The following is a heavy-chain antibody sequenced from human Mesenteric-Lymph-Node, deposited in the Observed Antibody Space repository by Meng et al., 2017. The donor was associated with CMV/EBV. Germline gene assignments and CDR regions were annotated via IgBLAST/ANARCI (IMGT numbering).Heavy chain of an antibody. CDR1: GGSFSGYY. J-gene: IGHJ4*02. V-gene: IGHV4-34*01. CDR3: ARGFSYDILTGYFDY. CDR2: INHSGST. Sequence: QVQVHRWGAGLLKPSETLAVTCAVFGGSFSGYYCDWIRQSPEKGLEWIGEINHSGSTTYNPSFTSRIIISVATSTNQISLNMSSVTAADTAVYYCARGFSYDILTGYFDYWGQGALVTVSS. D-gene: IGHD3-9*01.